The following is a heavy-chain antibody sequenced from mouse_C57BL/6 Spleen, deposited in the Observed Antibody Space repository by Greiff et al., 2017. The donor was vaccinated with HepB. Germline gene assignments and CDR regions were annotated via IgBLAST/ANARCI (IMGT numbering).Heavy chain of an antibody. V-gene: IGHV1-22*01. D-gene: IGHD3-3*01. CDR1: GYTFTDYN. J-gene: IGHJ3*01. CDR3: AGTNFSWFAY. Sequence: EVQLQQSGPELVKPGASVKMSCKASGYTFTDYNMHWVKQSHGKSLEWIGYINPNNGGTSYNQKFKGKATLTVNKSSSTAYMELRSLTSEDSAVYCCAGTNFSWFAYWGQGTLVTVSA. CDR2: INPNNGGT.